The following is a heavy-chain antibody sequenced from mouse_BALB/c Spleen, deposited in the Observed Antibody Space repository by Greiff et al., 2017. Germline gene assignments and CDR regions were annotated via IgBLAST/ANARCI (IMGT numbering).Heavy chain of an antibody. CDR1: GFAFSSYA. Sequence: EVHLVESGGGLVKPGGSLKLSCAASGFAFSSYAMSWVRQSPEKRLEWVAEISSGGSYTYYPDTVTGRFTISRDNAKNTLYLEMSSLRSEDTAMYYCARDFYGSSYDYYAMDYWGQGTSVTVSS. CDR2: ISSGGSYT. CDR3: ARDFYGSSYDYYAMDY. V-gene: IGHV5-9-4*01. D-gene: IGHD1-1*01. J-gene: IGHJ4*01.